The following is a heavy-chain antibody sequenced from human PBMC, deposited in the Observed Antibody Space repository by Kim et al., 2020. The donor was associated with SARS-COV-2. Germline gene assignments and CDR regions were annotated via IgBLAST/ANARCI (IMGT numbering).Heavy chain of an antibody. Sequence: ASVKVSCKASGYTFTSYGISWVRQAPGQGLEWMGWISAYNGNTNYAQKLQGRVTMTTDTSTSTAYMELRSLRSDDTAVYYCARVGSYGDYFFGDGRRPMEYYYYGMDVWGQGTTVTVSS. J-gene: IGHJ6*02. V-gene: IGHV1-18*01. D-gene: IGHD4-17*01. CDR1: GYTFTSYG. CDR2: ISAYNGNT. CDR3: ARVGSYGDYFFGDGRRPMEYYYYGMDV.